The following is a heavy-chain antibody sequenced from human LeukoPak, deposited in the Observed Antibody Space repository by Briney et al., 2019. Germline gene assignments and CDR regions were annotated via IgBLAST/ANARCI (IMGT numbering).Heavy chain of an antibody. CDR2: STYSGST. CDR1: GVAFNSGGKY. V-gene: IGHV4-31*03. CDR3: ARHERDASLDHALDI. J-gene: IGHJ3*02. D-gene: IGHD5-24*01. Sequence: SETLSLTCTVSGVAFNSGGKYWNWIRQHPGMGLEWFVYSTYSGSTSYDPSLKSRVTISVETSKNQFSLKLSSVTAADTAVYFCARHERDASLDHALDIWGQGTMVTVSS.